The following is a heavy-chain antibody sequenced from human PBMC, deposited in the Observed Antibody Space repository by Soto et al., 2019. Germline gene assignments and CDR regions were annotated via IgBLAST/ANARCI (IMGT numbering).Heavy chain of an antibody. J-gene: IGHJ4*02. Sequence: GASVKVSCKASGYTFTSYGISWVRQAPGQGLEWMGWISAYNGNTNYAQKLQGRVTMTTDTSTSTAYMELRSLRSDDTAVYYCARAVIPLYYDFWIGYLPGYFDYWGQGTLVTVSS. V-gene: IGHV1-18*01. CDR3: ARAVIPLYYDFWIGYLPGYFDY. D-gene: IGHD3-3*01. CDR2: ISAYNGNT. CDR1: GYTFTSYG.